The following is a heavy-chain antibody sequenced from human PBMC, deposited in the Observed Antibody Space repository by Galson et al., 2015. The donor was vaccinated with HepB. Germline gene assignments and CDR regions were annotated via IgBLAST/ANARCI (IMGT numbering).Heavy chain of an antibody. J-gene: IGHJ4*02. CDR2: IKQDGSEK. CDR1: GFTFSSYW. Sequence: SLRLSCAASGFTFSSYWMSWVRQAPGKGLEWVANIKQDGSEKYYVDSVKGRFTISRDNAKNSLYLQMNSLRAEDTAVYYCARAGYDILTGYYAPPGHFDYWGQGTLVTVSS. CDR3: ARAGYDILTGYYAPPGHFDY. D-gene: IGHD3-9*01. V-gene: IGHV3-7*01.